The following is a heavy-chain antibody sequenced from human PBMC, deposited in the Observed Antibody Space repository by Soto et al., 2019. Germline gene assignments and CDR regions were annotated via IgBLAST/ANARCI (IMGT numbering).Heavy chain of an antibody. CDR3: ARQTVTSRIFRYYYYMDV. D-gene: IGHD3-3*02. Sequence: TSETLSLTCTVSGGSISSSSYYWGWIRQPPGKGLEWIGSIYYSGSTYYNPSLKSRVTISVDTSKNQFSLKLSSVTAADTAVYYCARQTVTSRIFRYYYYMDVWGKGTTVTVSS. J-gene: IGHJ6*03. V-gene: IGHV4-39*01. CDR1: GGSISSSSYY. CDR2: IYYSGST.